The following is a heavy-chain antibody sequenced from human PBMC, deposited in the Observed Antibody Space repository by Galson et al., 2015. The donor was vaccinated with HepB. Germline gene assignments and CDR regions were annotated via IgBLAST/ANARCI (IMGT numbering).Heavy chain of an antibody. CDR1: GFTFSRYA. CDR3: AKVAILGAIPHYFHY. J-gene: IGHJ4*02. D-gene: IGHD3-16*01. CDR2: ISGGGERT. Sequence: SLRLSCAASGFTFSRYAMAWVRQAPGRGLELASSISGGGERTYYGGSVEGRFTTSRDNSRNTLYLQMNSLRVEDTAIYYCAKVAILGAIPHYFHYWGRGTLVSVSS. V-gene: IGHV3-23*01.